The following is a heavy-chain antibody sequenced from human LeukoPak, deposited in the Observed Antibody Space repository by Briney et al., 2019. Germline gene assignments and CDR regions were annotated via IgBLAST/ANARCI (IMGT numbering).Heavy chain of an antibody. J-gene: IGHJ3*02. CDR1: GGSIISYY. D-gene: IGHD3-16*01. Sequence: SETLSLTCTVSGGSIISYYWSWIRQPAGKGLGWIGRIYTSGSTNYNPSLKSRVTMSVDTSKNQFSLKLSSVTAADTAVYYCARETFTDAFDIWGQGTMVTVSS. CDR3: ARETFTDAFDI. V-gene: IGHV4-4*07. CDR2: IYTSGST.